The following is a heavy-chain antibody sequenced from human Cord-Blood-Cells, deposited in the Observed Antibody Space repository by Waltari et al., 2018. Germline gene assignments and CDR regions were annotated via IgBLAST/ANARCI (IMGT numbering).Heavy chain of an antibody. Sequence: EVQLVESGGGLVQPGGSLSISCAASGFTFSSSWMHWVRQAPGKGLVWVSRINSDGSSTSYADSVKGRFTISRDNAKNTLYLQMNSLRAEDTAVYYCARDMSSGYYYGMDVWGQGTTVTVSS. CDR2: INSDGSST. D-gene: IGHD6-19*01. J-gene: IGHJ6*02. V-gene: IGHV3-74*01. CDR3: ARDMSSGYYYGMDV. CDR1: GFTFSSSW.